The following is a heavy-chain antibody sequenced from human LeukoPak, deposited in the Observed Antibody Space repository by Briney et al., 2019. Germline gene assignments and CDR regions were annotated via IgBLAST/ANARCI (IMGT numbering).Heavy chain of an antibody. CDR2: ISSSSTHI. CDR1: GFTFSNAW. Sequence: GGSLRLSCAASGFTFSNAWMSWVRQAPGKGLEWVSSISSSSTHIYYADSVKGRFTISRDNAKNSLYLQMNSLRVEDTAVYYCARAEGSGSSFDYWGQGTLVTVSS. J-gene: IGHJ4*02. D-gene: IGHD3-10*01. V-gene: IGHV3-21*01. CDR3: ARAEGSGSSFDY.